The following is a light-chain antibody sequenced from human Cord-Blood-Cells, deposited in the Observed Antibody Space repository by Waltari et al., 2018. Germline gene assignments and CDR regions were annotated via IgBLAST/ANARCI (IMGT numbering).Light chain of an antibody. CDR1: QSVSSY. CDR3: QQRSNWPPYT. V-gene: IGKV3-11*01. J-gene: IGKJ2*01. Sequence: EIVLTQSPATRPFSPREIATLSCRASQSVSSYFAWYHQKPGQAPRLLIDDASNRATGIPAGFSGSGSGTDFTLTIISLEPEDFAVYYCQQRSNWPPYTFGQGTKLEIK. CDR2: DAS.